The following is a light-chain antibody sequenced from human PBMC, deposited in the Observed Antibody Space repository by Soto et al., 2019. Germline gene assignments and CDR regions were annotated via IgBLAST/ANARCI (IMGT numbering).Light chain of an antibody. J-gene: IGKJ5*01. CDR1: QTVSDSY. V-gene: IGKV3-20*01. Sequence: EIVLTQSPGTPSLSPGERATLSCRASQTVSDSYLAWYQQKPGQAPRLVIYGASSRASAVPDRFSGSGSGADFTLTISSLQSEDFAVYYCQQYNNWPLTFGQGTRLEIK. CDR2: GAS. CDR3: QQYNNWPLT.